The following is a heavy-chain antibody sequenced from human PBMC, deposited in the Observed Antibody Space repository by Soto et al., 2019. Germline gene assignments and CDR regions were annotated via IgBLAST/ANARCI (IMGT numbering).Heavy chain of an antibody. CDR2: ISGSGVST. CDR1: GFTLSNHA. Sequence: EVQLLESGGGLVQPGGSLRLSCAASGFTLSNHAMSWVRQAPGKGLEWVSGISGSGVSTYYADSVKGRFTISRDNSKNTLYLQMNSLRDEDTAVYYCACSGRRCGGCICYPATLDYWGQGSLVTVSS. CDR3: ACSGRRCGGCICYPATLDY. J-gene: IGHJ4*02. V-gene: IGHV3-23*01. D-gene: IGHD2-15*01.